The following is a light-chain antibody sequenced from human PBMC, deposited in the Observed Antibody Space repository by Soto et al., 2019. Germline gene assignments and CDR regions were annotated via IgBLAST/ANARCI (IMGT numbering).Light chain of an antibody. CDR2: GAS. J-gene: IGKJ4*01. CDR1: QSVSSN. Sequence: EIVMTQSPATLSVSPGERATLSCRASQSVSSNLAWYQQKPGQAPRLLIYGASTRATDIPARFSGSGSGTDFTLTVSSLQSEDFAVYYCQQRSNWPPTFGGGTKVDIK. CDR3: QQRSNWPPT. V-gene: IGKV3-15*01.